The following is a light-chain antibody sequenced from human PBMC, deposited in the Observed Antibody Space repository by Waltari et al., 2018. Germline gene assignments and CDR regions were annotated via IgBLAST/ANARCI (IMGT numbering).Light chain of an antibody. CDR2: DQN. J-gene: IGLJ2*01. Sequence: TQDPAVSVAVGQTVRITCQGDSLRSYHASWYQPRPGQAPKLVIYDQNNRPSGVPGRVSGSSSGNTASLTITGAQAEDEAYYYCHSRDASGVGGAFGGGTKLTVL. CDR1: SLRSYH. CDR3: HSRDASGVGGA. V-gene: IGLV3-19*01.